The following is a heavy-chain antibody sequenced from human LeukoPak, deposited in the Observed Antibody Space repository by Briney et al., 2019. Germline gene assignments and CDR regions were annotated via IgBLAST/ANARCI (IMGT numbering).Heavy chain of an antibody. Sequence: SETLSLTCTVSGGSISSGGYYWAWIRQPPGKGLEWIGAIFYSGRTNYKSSLKSRVAISVDTSKNQFSLKLSSVTAADTAMYFCAREFQGGSYQDYFDYWGQGTLVTVSA. J-gene: IGHJ4*02. D-gene: IGHD3-3*01. CDR2: IFYSGRT. V-gene: IGHV4-39*07. CDR3: AREFQGGSYQDYFDY. CDR1: GGSISSGGYY.